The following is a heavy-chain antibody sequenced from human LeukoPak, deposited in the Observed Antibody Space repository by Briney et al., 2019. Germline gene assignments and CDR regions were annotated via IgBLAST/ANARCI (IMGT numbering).Heavy chain of an antibody. V-gene: IGHV3-23*01. CDR2: ISSSGSGDNT. CDR3: AKYRTVGASYWYFDL. D-gene: IGHD1-26*01. CDR1: GFTFSSYS. J-gene: IGHJ2*01. Sequence: GGSLRLSCVGSGFTFSSYSMNWVRQAPGKGLEWVSGISSSGSGDNTYYADSVKGRFTISRDSSKNTLFLHMNTLRAEDTAIYYCAKYRTVGASYWYFDLWGRGTLVTVSS.